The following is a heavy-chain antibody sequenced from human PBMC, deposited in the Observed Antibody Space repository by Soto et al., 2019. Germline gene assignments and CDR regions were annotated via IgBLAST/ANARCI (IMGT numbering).Heavy chain of an antibody. D-gene: IGHD5-12*01. CDR3: ARGKYSGYDSGLFSRNQEYDY. Sequence: ASVKVSCKASGGTFSSYAISWVRQAPGQGLEWMGGIIPIFGTANYAQKFQGRVTITADESTSTAYMELSSLRSEDTAVYYCARGKYSGYDSGLFSRNQEYDYWGQGVLVTVSS. CDR2: IIPIFGTA. CDR1: GGTFSSYA. V-gene: IGHV1-69*13. J-gene: IGHJ4*02.